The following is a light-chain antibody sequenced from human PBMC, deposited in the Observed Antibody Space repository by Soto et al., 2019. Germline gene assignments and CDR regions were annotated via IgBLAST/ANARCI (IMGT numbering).Light chain of an antibody. V-gene: IGKV3D-20*01. J-gene: IGKJ4*01. CDR3: QQYGSSPLT. CDR2: DAY. CDR1: QSVSGNY. Sequence: EIVLTQSPATLSLSPGERVTLSCGASQSVSGNYLAWYQQKPGLAPRLLISDAYNRATGIPDRFSGSGSGTDFTLTISRLEPEDFAVYYCQQYGSSPLTFGGGTRVEIK.